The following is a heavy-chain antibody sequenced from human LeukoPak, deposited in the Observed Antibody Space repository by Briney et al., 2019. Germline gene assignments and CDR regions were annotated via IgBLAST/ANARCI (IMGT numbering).Heavy chain of an antibody. CDR1: GYTFTSYG. CDR3: ASNTGYNDAWFDP. CDR2: INPNSGGT. Sequence: ASVKVSCKASGYTFTSYGISWVRQAPGQGLEWMGWINPNSGGTNYAQKFQGRVTMTRDTSISTAYMELSRLRSDDTAVYYCASNTGYNDAWFDPWGQGTLVTVSS. J-gene: IGHJ5*02. V-gene: IGHV1-2*02. D-gene: IGHD1-14*01.